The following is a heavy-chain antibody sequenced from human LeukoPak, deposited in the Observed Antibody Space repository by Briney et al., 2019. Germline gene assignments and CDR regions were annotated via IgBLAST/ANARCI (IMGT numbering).Heavy chain of an antibody. CDR3: ARVRVVVAAVRIFDY. Sequence: PGGSLRLSCAASGFTFSSYSMNWVRQAPGKGLEWVSSISSSSSYIYYADSVKGRFTISRDNAKNSLYLQMNSLRAEDTAVYYCARVRVVVAAVRIFDYWGQGPRSPSPQ. J-gene: IGHJ4*02. CDR2: ISSSSSYI. D-gene: IGHD2-15*01. V-gene: IGHV3-21*01. CDR1: GFTFSSYS.